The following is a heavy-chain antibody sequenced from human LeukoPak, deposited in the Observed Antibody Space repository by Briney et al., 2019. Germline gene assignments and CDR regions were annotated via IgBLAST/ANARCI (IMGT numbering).Heavy chain of an antibody. J-gene: IGHJ6*02. CDR3: ARGGPPLMTTVVRSGMDV. V-gene: IGHV1-69*02. Sequence: AVKVSCKASGGTFSSYTISWVRQAPGQGLEWMGRIIPILGIANYAQKFQGRVTITADKSTSTAYMELSSLRSEDTAVYYCARGGPPLMTTVVRSGMDVWGQGTTVTVSS. CDR2: IIPILGIA. D-gene: IGHD4-23*01. CDR1: GGTFSSYT.